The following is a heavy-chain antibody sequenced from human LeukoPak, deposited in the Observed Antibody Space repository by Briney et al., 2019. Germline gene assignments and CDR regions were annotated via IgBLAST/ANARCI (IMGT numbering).Heavy chain of an antibody. CDR1: GGSISSGGYS. CDR2: IYHSGST. CDR3: ARVRSYGYFDL. J-gene: IGHJ2*01. V-gene: IGHV4-30-2*01. Sequence: SETLSLTCAVSGGSISSGGYSWSWIRQPPGKGLEWIGYIYHSGSTYYNPSLKSRVTISVDRSKNQFSLKLSSVTAADTAVYYCARVRSYGYFDLWGRGTLVTVSS.